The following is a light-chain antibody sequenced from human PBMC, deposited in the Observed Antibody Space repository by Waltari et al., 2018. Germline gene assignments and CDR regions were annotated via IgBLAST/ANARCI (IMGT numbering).Light chain of an antibody. J-gene: IGKJ1*01. Sequence: IVLTQSPGTLSLSPGERVTLSCRASQSVSIYLAWYQQKPGQAPRLLIYHTSTRATGIPDRFSGSGSGTDFSLTISGLEPEDFAVYYCQHYKSLPVSFGQGTRVEIK. CDR3: QHYKSLPVS. V-gene: IGKV3-20*01. CDR1: QSVSIY. CDR2: HTS.